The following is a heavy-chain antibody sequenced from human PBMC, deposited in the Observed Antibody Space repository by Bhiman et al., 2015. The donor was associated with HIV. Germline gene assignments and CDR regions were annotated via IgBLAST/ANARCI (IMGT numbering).Heavy chain of an antibody. Sequence: QVQLVESGGGVVQPGRSLRLSCAASGFTFSSYAMHWVRQAPGKGLEWVAVISYDGCNKYYADSVKGRFTISRDNAKNSLYLQMNSLRAEDTAVYYCARGSSSSLSAERFDPWGQGTLVTVSS. V-gene: IGHV3-30*04. D-gene: IGHD6-6*01. CDR1: GFTFSSYA. CDR2: ISYDGCNK. CDR3: ARGSSSSLSAERFDP. J-gene: IGHJ5*02.